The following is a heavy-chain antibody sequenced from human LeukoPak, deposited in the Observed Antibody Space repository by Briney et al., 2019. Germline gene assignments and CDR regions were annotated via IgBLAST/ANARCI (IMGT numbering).Heavy chain of an antibody. Sequence: GRPLRLSCAASGFTFSSYGMHWVRQAPGKGLEWVAVIWYDGSNKYYADSVKGRFTISRDNSKNTLYLQMNSLRAEDTAVYYCARGPYYDILTGSDYWGQGTLVTVSS. J-gene: IGHJ4*02. V-gene: IGHV3-33*01. CDR2: IWYDGSNK. D-gene: IGHD3-9*01. CDR1: GFTFSSYG. CDR3: ARGPYYDILTGSDY.